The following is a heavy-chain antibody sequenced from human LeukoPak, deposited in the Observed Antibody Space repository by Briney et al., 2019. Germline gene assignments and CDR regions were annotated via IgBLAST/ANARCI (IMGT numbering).Heavy chain of an antibody. Sequence: PSETLSLTCTVSGGSISSGDYYWSWIRQPPGKGLEWIGYIYYSGGTYYNPSLKSRVTISVDTSKNQFSLKLSSVTAADTAVYYCARVSDSSSEHWFDPWGQGTLVTVSS. CDR1: GGSISSGDYY. CDR3: ARVSDSSSEHWFDP. D-gene: IGHD6-6*01. CDR2: IYYSGGT. J-gene: IGHJ5*02. V-gene: IGHV4-30-4*08.